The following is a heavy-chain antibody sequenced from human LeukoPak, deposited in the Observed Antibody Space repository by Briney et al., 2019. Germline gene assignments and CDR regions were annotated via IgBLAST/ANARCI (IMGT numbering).Heavy chain of an antibody. CDR3: ARDRGTTGTTLHYYYYYMDV. J-gene: IGHJ6*03. CDR1: GYSFTSYY. D-gene: IGHD1-1*01. Sequence: ASVKVSCKASGYSFTSYYMHWVRQAPGQGLEWMGIINPSGGSTSYAQKFQGRVTMTRDTSTSTVYMELSSLRSEDTAVYYCARDRGTTGTTLHYYYYYMDVWGKGTTVTVSS. V-gene: IGHV1-46*01. CDR2: INPSGGST.